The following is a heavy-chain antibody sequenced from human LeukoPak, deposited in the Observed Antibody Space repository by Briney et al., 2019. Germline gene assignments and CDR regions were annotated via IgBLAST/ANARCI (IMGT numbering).Heavy chain of an antibody. V-gene: IGHV3-30*03. CDR2: ISYDGSNK. CDR3: ARNYYDRPYFDY. D-gene: IGHD3-22*01. CDR1: GFTFSSYS. J-gene: IGHJ4*02. Sequence: QPGGSLRLSCAASGFTFSSYSMHWVRQAPGKGLEWVAVISYDGSNKYYADSVKGRFTISRDNAKNSLYLQMNSLRAEDTAVYYCARNYYDRPYFDYWGQGTLVTVSS.